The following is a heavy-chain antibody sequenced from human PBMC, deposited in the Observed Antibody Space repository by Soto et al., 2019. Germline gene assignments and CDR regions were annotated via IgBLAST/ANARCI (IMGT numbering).Heavy chain of an antibody. CDR1: GGTFSSYA. CDR3: ARGEYYYDSSGYPPYYYYYGMDV. CDR2: IIPIFGTA. D-gene: IGHD3-22*01. J-gene: IGHJ6*02. V-gene: IGHV1-69*13. Sequence: GASVKVSCKASGGTFSSYAISWVRQAPGQGLEWMGGIIPIFGTANYAQKFQGRVTITADESTSTAYMELSSLRSEDTAVYYCARGEYYYDSSGYPPYYYYYGMDVWGQGNTVTVSS.